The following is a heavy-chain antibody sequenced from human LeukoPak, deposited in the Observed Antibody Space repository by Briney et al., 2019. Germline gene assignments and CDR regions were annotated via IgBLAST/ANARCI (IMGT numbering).Heavy chain of an antibody. CDR1: GGSISSYY. V-gene: IGHV4-59*01. D-gene: IGHD3-16*02. CDR3: ARYIWGSYPTFEDY. Sequence: SETLSPTCTVSGGSISSYYWSWIRQPPGKGLEWIGYISYSGSTNYNPSLKSRVTISVDTSKNQPSLKLNSVTAADTAVYYCARYIWGSYPTFEDYWGQGSLVTVSS. CDR2: ISYSGST. J-gene: IGHJ4*02.